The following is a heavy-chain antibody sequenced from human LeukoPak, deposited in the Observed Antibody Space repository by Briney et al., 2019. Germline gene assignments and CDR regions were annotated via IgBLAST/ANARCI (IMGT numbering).Heavy chain of an antibody. CDR2: IKSSDGST. Sequence: ASVKVSCKASGYTFSSYYMHWVRQAPGQGLEWMGIIKSSDGSTSYSQKFQGRVTMTRDMSTSTVYMELRGLRSEDMAVYFCAKGDGHYYGTGTYSYYIDVWGKGTTVIVSS. V-gene: IGHV1-46*01. CDR1: GYTFSSYY. D-gene: IGHD3-10*01. J-gene: IGHJ6*03. CDR3: AKGDGHYYGTGTYSYYIDV.